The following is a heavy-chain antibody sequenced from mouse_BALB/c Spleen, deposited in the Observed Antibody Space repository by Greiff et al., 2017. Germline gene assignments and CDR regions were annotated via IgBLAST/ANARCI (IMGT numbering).Heavy chain of an antibody. CDR3: ARGFTTVVATETYFDY. J-gene: IGHJ2*01. CDR2: IYPGDGDT. V-gene: IGHV1-80*01. Sequence: QVQLQQSGAELVRPGSSVKISCKASGYAFSSYWMNWVKQRPGQGLEWIGQIYPGDGDTNYNGKFKGKATLTADKSSSTAYMQLSSLTSEDSAVYFCARGFTTVVATETYFDYWGQGTTLTVSS. D-gene: IGHD1-1*01. CDR1: GYAFSSYW.